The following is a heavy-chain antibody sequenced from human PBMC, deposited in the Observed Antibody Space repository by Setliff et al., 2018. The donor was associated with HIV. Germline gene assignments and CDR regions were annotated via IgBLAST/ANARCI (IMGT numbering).Heavy chain of an antibody. CDR3: TRDWCSSTSCYVGN. D-gene: IGHD2-2*01. CDR2: IRSKAFGGTA. Sequence: GGSLRLSCTASGFTFSDYLMSWVRQAPGKGLEWIGFIRSKAFGGTAEYAASVKGRFTISRDDSISIAYLQMNSLKTEDTAVYYCTRDWCSSTSCYVGNWGQGTLITVSS. CDR1: GFTFSDYL. J-gene: IGHJ4*02. V-gene: IGHV3-49*04.